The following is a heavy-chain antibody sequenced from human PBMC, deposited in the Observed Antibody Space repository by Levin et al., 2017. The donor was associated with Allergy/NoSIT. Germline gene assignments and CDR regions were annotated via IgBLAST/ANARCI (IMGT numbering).Heavy chain of an antibody. CDR3: ARAGVRCTTTACDPDY. CDR1: GFTFTDYV. V-gene: IGHV3-21*01. D-gene: IGHD2/OR15-2a*01. CDR2: ISSTRRYT. Sequence: GESLKISCAASGFTFTDYVINWVRQAPGKGLEWVSSISSTRRYTSYGDSVKGRFTVSRDNAKNSVYLQMNSLRADDTALYYCARAGVRCTTTACDPDYWGRGTLVTVSS. J-gene: IGHJ4*02.